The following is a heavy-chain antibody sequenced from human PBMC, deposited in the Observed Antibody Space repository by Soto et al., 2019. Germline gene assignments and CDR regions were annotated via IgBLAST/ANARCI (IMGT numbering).Heavy chain of an antibody. CDR1: GFTFSSYA. Sequence: GGSLRLSCAASGFTFSSYAMRWVRQAPGKGLEWVSAISGSGGSTYCADSVKGRFTISRDNSTTTLYLQMNSLRAEDTAVYYCAKFGARVAGEDCWGQGTLVTVSS. CDR3: AKFGARVAGEDC. D-gene: IGHD6-19*01. CDR2: ISGSGGST. J-gene: IGHJ4*02. V-gene: IGHV3-23*01.